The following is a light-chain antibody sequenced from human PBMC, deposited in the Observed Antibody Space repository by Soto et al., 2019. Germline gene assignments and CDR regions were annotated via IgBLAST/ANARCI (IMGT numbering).Light chain of an antibody. CDR2: KVS. CDR3: MQASRSSWT. V-gene: IGKV2-24*01. Sequence: DIVMTQTPLSSPVTLGQAASISCRSSQSLVHNDGNTYLSWFQQRPGQPPRLLIYKVSDRFSGVPDRISGSGAGTDFNLTISRVEAEDVGVYYCMQASRSSWTFGQGTKVEI. CDR1: QSLVHNDGNTY. J-gene: IGKJ1*01.